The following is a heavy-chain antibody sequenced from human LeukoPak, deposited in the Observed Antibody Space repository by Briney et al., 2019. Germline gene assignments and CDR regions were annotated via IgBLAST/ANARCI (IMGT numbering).Heavy chain of an antibody. Sequence: SETLSLTCTFSGYSLNSGYSLNSGFYWGWIRQPPGKGLEWIGYIYYSGSTNYNPSLKSRVTISVDTSKSQFSLKLSSVTAADTAVYYCARGRTGFDYWGQGTLVTVSS. CDR2: IYYSGST. J-gene: IGHJ4*02. CDR3: ARGRTGFDY. CDR1: GYSLNSGYSLNSGFY. D-gene: IGHD1-14*01. V-gene: IGHV4-61*08.